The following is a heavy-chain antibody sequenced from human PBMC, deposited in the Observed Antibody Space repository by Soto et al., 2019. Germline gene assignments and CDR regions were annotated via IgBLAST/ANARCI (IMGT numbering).Heavy chain of an antibody. J-gene: IGHJ4*02. CDR3: ARSGNSGYDFVYDY. V-gene: IGHV1-2*04. CDR2: INPNSGGT. Sequence: GASVKVSCKASGYTFTDYYMHWVRQAPGQGLEWMGWINPNSGGTNYAQKFQGWVTMTRDTSISTAYMELSRLRSDDTAVYYCARSGNSGYDFVYDYWGQGTLVTVSS. CDR1: GYTFTDYY. D-gene: IGHD5-12*01.